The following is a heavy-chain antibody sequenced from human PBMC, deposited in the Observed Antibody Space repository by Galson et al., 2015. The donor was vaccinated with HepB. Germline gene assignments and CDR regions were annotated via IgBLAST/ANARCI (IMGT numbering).Heavy chain of an antibody. CDR1: GGSNSSYC. D-gene: IGHD3-22*01. Sequence: ETLSLTCTVSGGSNSSYCLSWIRQPPGKGLEWIGYIYYSGTTNYNPSLKSRVAMSADMSKNQFYLKMSSVSAADTAVYYCARSNSNGYYSAGIFDYWGQGTLVTVSS. CDR2: IYYSGTT. CDR3: ARSNSNGYYSAGIFDY. V-gene: IGHV4-59*01. J-gene: IGHJ4*02.